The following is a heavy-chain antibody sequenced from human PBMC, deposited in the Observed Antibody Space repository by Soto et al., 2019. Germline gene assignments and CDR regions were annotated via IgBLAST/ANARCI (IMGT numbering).Heavy chain of an antibody. V-gene: IGHV3-21*01. CDR3: ARDLGEYYYDSSGYYYEGRY. CDR2: ISSSSSYI. J-gene: IGHJ4*02. Sequence: AGGSLRLSCAASGFTFSSYSMNWVRQAPGKGLEWVSSISSSSSYIYYADSVKGRFTMSRYNAKNSLYLQMNSLRAEDTAVYYCARDLGEYYYDSSGYYYEGRYWGQGTLVTVSS. CDR1: GFTFSSYS. D-gene: IGHD3-22*01.